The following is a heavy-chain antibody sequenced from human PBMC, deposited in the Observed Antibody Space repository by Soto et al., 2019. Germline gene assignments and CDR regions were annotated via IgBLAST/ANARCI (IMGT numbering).Heavy chain of an antibody. CDR1: DGSISSSSYY. CDR2: TYYSGST. D-gene: IGHD1-26*01. Sequence: QLQLQESGPGLVKPSETLSLTCTVSDGSISSSSYYWGWIRQPPGKGLEWIGSTYYSGSTYYNPSLKSRATLSVDPSKHQFPLKLTSVTAADTAVYYCASHDGHAGSYPYFDYWGQGTLVTVSS. J-gene: IGHJ4*02. V-gene: IGHV4-39*01. CDR3: ASHDGHAGSYPYFDY.